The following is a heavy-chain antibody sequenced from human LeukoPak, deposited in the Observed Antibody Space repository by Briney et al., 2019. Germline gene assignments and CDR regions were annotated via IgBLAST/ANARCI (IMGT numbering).Heavy chain of an antibody. J-gene: IGHJ3*02. CDR1: GSTFSNAW. D-gene: IGHD2-2*01. CDR2: IKTKPDGGTT. Sequence: GGSLRLSCAASGSTFSNAWMTWVRQAPGKGLEWVGRIKTKPDGGTTDYAAPVRGRFTISRDDSLNTLYLQMNNLKTEDTAVYYCATALPAAMFFLGDAFDIWGQGTKVTVSS. CDR3: ATALPAAMFFLGDAFDI. V-gene: IGHV3-15*01.